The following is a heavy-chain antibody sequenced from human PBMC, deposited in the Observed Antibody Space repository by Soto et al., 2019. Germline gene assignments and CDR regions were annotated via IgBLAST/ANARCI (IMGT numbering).Heavy chain of an antibody. V-gene: IGHV3-21*01. Sequence: EVQLVESGGGLVKPGGSLRLSCAASGFTFSSYSMNWVRQAPGKGLEWVSSISSSSSYIYYADSVKDRFTISRDNAKNLLYLQMTSLRAEDTAVYYCARQVGGSQLEHWGQGSLVPVSS. D-gene: IGHD2-15*01. J-gene: IGHJ4*02. CDR3: ARQVGGSQLEH. CDR2: ISSSSSYI. CDR1: GFTFSSYS.